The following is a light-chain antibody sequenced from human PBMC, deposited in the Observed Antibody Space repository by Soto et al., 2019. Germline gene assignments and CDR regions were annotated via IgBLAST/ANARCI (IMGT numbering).Light chain of an antibody. V-gene: IGKV3-15*01. CDR3: QQYNIWPPWT. J-gene: IGKJ1*01. CDR1: QSVSNN. Sequence: ILMTQSPATLSVSPGERATLSCRASQSVSNNLAWYQQKPGQAPRLLIYDASTRPTGIPARFSGSGSGTECTLTISGLQSEDFAVYYCQQYNIWPPWTFGQGTKVEVK. CDR2: DAS.